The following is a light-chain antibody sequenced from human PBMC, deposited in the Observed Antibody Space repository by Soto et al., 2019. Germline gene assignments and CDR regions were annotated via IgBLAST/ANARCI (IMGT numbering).Light chain of an antibody. Sequence: DIQMTQSPSSLSASVGDRVTIACRASQTISGYLNWYRHKPGKAPRLLIYDASSLLSGVPSRFSGSGSGTDFTLTIASLQPEDFSTYYCQQSDSTPYTFGQGTKVDVK. CDR2: DAS. CDR3: QQSDSTPYT. V-gene: IGKV1-39*01. J-gene: IGKJ2*01. CDR1: QTISGY.